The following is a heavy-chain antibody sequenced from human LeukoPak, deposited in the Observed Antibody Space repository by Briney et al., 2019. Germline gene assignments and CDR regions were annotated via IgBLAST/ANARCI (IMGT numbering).Heavy chain of an antibody. Sequence: GGSLRLSCAASGFTFSSYSMNWVRQAPGKGLEWVSSISSSSSYIYYADSVKGRFTISRDNSKNTLYLQMNSLRAEDTAVYYCATCTGGNYGDYIAFDIWGRGTMVTVSS. CDR3: ATCTGGNYGDYIAFDI. CDR1: GFTFSSYS. J-gene: IGHJ3*02. D-gene: IGHD4-17*01. V-gene: IGHV3-21*01. CDR2: ISSSSSYI.